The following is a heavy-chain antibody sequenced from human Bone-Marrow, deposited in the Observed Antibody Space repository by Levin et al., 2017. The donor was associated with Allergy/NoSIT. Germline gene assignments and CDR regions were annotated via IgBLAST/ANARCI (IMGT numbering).Heavy chain of an antibody. V-gene: IGHV1-2*02. CDR3: AKVREWGGYSYVDSFDY. CDR2: INPNSGGT. D-gene: IGHD5-18*01. Sequence: ASVKVSCKTSGYIFTRYYIHWVRQAPGQGLEWMGWINPNSGGTNTAQKFQGRVTMTRDTSISTVYMDLSRLKSDDTAIYYCAKVREWGGYSYVDSFDYWGQGTLVTVSS. CDR1: GYIFTRYY. J-gene: IGHJ4*02.